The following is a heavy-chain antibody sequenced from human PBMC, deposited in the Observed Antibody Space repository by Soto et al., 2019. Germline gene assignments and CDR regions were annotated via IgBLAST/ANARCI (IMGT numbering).Heavy chain of an antibody. D-gene: IGHD1-1*01. CDR2: VYYTWST. V-gene: IGHV4-59*01. CDR1: AGSISGSN. Sequence: SEPWSLTCSCSAGSISGSNWSLIRQSPGKGLEWLGYVYYTWSTNYSPSLRSRFSISVDTSNYEFCLRLSSVTAGDPAVFFCAKRDAGPGAPHDY. CDR3: AKRDAGPGAPHDY. J-gene: IGHJ4*01.